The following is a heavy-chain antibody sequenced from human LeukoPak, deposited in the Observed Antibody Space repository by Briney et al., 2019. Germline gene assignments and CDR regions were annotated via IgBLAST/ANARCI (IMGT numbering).Heavy chain of an antibody. Sequence: SGGSLRLSCAASGFTFSSYAMSWVRQAPGKGLEWVSAISGSGGSTYYADSVKGRFTISRDNSKNTLYLQMNSLRAEDTAVYYCAKDRGGPYCSSTSCYVDYWGQGTLVTVSS. CDR3: AKDRGGPYCSSTSCYVDY. D-gene: IGHD2-2*01. CDR2: ISGSGGST. V-gene: IGHV3-23*01. J-gene: IGHJ4*02. CDR1: GFTFSSYA.